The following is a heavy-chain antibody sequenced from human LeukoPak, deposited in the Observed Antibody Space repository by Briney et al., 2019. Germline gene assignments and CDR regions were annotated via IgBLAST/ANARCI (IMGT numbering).Heavy chain of an antibody. CDR2: IYYGGGT. V-gene: IGHV4-59*08. J-gene: IGHJ4*02. D-gene: IGHD4/OR15-4a*01. CDR3: ARESFEEPGTMDH. CDR1: GGSISSYY. Sequence: SETLSLTCTVSGGSISSYYWSWIRQPPGKGLEWIGSIYYGGGTHYNPSLKSRATIFLDTSMNQFSLRLTSVTAADTALYFCARESFEEPGTMDHWGQGTLVSVSS.